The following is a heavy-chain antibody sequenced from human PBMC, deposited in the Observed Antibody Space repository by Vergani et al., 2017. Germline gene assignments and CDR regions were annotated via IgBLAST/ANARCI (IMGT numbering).Heavy chain of an antibody. CDR1: GFTFSSYS. V-gene: IGHV3-23*01. J-gene: IGHJ4*02. Sequence: EVQLLESGGGLVQPGGSLRLSCAASGFTFSSYSMNWVRQAPGKGLEWVSAISGSGGSTYYADSVKGRFTISRDNSKNTLYLQMNSLRAEDTAVYYCASLWVVVVPAAPIDYWGQGTLVTVSS. CDR3: ASLWVVVVPAAPIDY. D-gene: IGHD2-2*01. CDR2: ISGSGGST.